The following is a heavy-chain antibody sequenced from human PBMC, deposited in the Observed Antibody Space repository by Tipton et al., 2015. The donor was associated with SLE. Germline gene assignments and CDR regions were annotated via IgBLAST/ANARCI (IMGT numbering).Heavy chain of an antibody. CDR2: IYYSGST. D-gene: IGHD6-19*01. V-gene: IGHV4-39*07. J-gene: IGHJ5*02. CDR3: ARGGDIAVAGTIDA. Sequence: TLSLTCAVSGGSISSGGYSWSWIRQPPGKGLEWIGSIYYSGSTYYNPSLKSRVTISVDTSKNQFSLKLSSVAAADTAVYYCARGGDIAVAGTIDAWGQGTMVTGSS. CDR1: GGSISSGGYS.